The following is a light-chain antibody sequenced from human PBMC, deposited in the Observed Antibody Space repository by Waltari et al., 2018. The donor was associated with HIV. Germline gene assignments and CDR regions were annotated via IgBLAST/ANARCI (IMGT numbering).Light chain of an antibody. CDR2: GDR. J-gene: IGLJ1*01. Sequence: QSVLTQPPSVSGAPGQRVPIPCTGNSPNTGAGYDVHWYQHLPGTAPKLLIYGDRNRPSGVPDRFSASRSDTSASLAITGLQAEDEADYYCQSYDRSLSGSFVFGTGTKVTVL. CDR3: QSYDRSLSGSFV. CDR1: SPNTGAGYD. V-gene: IGLV1-40*01.